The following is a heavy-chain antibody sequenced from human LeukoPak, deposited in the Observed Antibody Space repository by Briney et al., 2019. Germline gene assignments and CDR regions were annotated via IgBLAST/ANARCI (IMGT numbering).Heavy chain of an antibody. V-gene: IGHV4-59*01. J-gene: IGHJ4*02. CDR3: ARVLTRGIQLWFDY. CDR2: IYYSGSA. Sequence: ASETLSLTCTVSGGSISSYYWSWIRQPPGKGLEWIGYIYYSGSANYNPSLKSRVTISVDTSKNQFSLKLSSVTAADTAVYYCARVLTRGIQLWFDYWGQGTLVTVSS. D-gene: IGHD5-18*01. CDR1: GGSISSYY.